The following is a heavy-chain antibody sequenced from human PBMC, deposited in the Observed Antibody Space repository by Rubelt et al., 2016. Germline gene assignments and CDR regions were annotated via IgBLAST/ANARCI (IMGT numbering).Heavy chain of an antibody. Sequence: YDASEEYYGQSVRGRFTISRDNSKNTLYLQMNSLRAEDTAVYYCAREPQFDYWGQGTLVTVSS. J-gene: IGHJ4*02. CDR3: AREPQFDY. CDR2: YDASEE. V-gene: IGHV3-30*07.